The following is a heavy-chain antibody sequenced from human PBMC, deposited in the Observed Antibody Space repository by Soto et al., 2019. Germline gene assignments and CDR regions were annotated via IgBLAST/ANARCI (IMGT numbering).Heavy chain of an antibody. CDR2: ISGNGGDYT. Sequence: EVQLLESGGGLVQPGGSLRLSCAASGFTFSTYAMSWVRQAPRKGLEWVSAISGNGGDYTYYADSVKGRFTISRDTSKNPLYLQMNSLRAEDTAVYYCVPLCRYCSTTTPSWGQGTLVTVSS. D-gene: IGHD2-2*01. CDR3: VPLCRYCSTTTPS. J-gene: IGHJ4*02. CDR1: GFTFSTYA. V-gene: IGHV3-23*01.